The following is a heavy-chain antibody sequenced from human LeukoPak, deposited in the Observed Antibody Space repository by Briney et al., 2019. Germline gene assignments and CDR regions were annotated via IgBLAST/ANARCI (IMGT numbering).Heavy chain of an antibody. D-gene: IGHD6-13*01. Sequence: ASVKVSCKASGYTFTSYWIGWVRQMPGKGLEWMGIIYPGDSDTRYSPSFQGQVTISADKSISTAYLQWSSLKASDTAMYYCARLKRRSSSWFDYWGQGTLVTVSS. CDR3: ARLKRRSSSWFDY. CDR1: GYTFTSYW. CDR2: IYPGDSDT. J-gene: IGHJ4*02. V-gene: IGHV5-51*01.